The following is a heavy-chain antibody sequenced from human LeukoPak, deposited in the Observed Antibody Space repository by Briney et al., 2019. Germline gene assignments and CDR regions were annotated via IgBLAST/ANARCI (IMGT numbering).Heavy chain of an antibody. CDR1: GDSVSSNSAA. Sequence: SQTLSLTCAISGDSVSSNSAAWIWIRQSPSRALEWLGRTYYRSKWYNDYAVSVKSRITINPDTSKNQFSLQLNSVTPEDTAVYYCARDRYSSSWRYRATGFDYWGQGTLVTVSS. D-gene: IGHD6-13*01. V-gene: IGHV6-1*01. CDR3: ARDRYSSSWRYRATGFDY. J-gene: IGHJ4*02. CDR2: TYYRSKWYN.